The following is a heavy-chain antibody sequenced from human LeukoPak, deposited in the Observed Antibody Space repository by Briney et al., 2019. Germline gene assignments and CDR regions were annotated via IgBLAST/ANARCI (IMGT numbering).Heavy chain of an antibody. CDR1: GFTFSNYE. J-gene: IGHJ4*02. Sequence: GGSLRLSCAASGFTFSNYEMHWVRQAPGKGLEWVSYISSSGSDIYYADSVKGRFTISRDNSKNTLFLQMNSLRAEDTAVYYCAKGYYGSGSYGWFDYWGQGTLVTVSS. V-gene: IGHV3-48*03. CDR3: AKGYYGSGSYGWFDY. CDR2: ISSSGSDI. D-gene: IGHD3-10*01.